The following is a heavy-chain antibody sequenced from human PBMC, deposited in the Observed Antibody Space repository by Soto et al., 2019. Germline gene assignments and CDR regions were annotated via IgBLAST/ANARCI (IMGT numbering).Heavy chain of an antibody. V-gene: IGHV4-4*07. D-gene: IGHD6-13*01. CDR1: GGSISSYY. J-gene: IGHJ5*02. Sequence: SETLSLTCTVSGGSISSYYWSWIRQPAGKGLEWIGRIYTSGSTNYNPSLKSRVTMSVDTSKNQFSLKLSSVTAADTAVYYCARGLGGAAGICMWFDPWGQGTLVTVSS. CDR3: ARGLGGAAGICMWFDP. CDR2: IYTSGST.